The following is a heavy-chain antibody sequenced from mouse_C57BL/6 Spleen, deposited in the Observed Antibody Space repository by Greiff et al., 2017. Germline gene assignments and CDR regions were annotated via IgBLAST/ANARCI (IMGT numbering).Heavy chain of an antibody. V-gene: IGHV14-1*01. CDR2: IDPEDGDT. CDR1: GFNIKDYY. CDR3: YEGTFFDY. Sequence: VHVKQSGAELVRPGASVKLSCTASGFNIKDYYMHWVKQRPEQGLEWIGRIDPEDGDTEYAPKFQGKATMTADTSSNTAYLQLSSLTSEDTAVYYCYEGTFFDYWGQGTTLTVSS. J-gene: IGHJ2*01. D-gene: IGHD1-1*01.